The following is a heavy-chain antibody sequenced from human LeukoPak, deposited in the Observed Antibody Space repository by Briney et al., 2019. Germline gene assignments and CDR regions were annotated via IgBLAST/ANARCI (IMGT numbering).Heavy chain of an antibody. CDR2: IGHSSIGYSSDHL. CDR1: RFTFSAYY. V-gene: IGHV3-11*05. J-gene: IGHJ4*02. D-gene: IGHD3/OR15-3a*01. CDR3: AREDFFTPHS. Sequence: SGGSLRLSCAASRFTFSAYYMTWIRQAPGKGLEWVSSIGHSSIGYSSDHLKYADSVKGRSTISRDNAKNSLYLQMDSLRAEDTAVYFCAREDFFTPHSWGQGTLVTVSS.